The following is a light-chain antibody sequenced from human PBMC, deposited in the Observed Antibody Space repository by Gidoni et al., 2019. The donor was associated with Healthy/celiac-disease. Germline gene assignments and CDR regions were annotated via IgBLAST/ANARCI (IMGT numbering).Light chain of an antibody. CDR2: GNN. CDR1: SANIGSGYD. Sequence: QSVLTQPPSVSEAPGPRVNITCTGSSANIGSGYDVHWYQQLPGNAPKLLIYGNNKRPSGVPDRFSGSKSGTSASLAITGLQAEDEADYYCQSYDSSLSVYVFGTGTKVTVL. J-gene: IGLJ1*01. V-gene: IGLV1-40*01. CDR3: QSYDSSLSVYV.